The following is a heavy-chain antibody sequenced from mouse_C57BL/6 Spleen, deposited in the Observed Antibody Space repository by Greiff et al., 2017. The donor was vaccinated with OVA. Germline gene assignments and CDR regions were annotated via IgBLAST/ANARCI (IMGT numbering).Heavy chain of an antibody. CDR1: GFTFSDFY. V-gene: IGHV7-1*01. D-gene: IGHD2-3*01. Sequence: EVKLMESGGGLVQSGRSLRLSCATSGFTFSDFYMEWVRQAPGKGLEWIAASRNKANDYTTEYSASVKGRFIVSRDTSQSILYLQMNALSADDTAIYYCARDYDVYPGWFAYWGQGTLVTVSA. J-gene: IGHJ3*01. CDR2: SRNKANDYTT. CDR3: ARDYDVYPGWFAY.